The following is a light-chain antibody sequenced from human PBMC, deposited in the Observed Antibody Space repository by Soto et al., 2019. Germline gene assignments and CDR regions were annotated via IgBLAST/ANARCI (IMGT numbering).Light chain of an antibody. V-gene: IGKV1-5*01. Sequence: DIQMTQSPSTLSASVGDRVTITCRASQRISSWLAWYQQKPGKAPKLLIYDASYLERGVPSRFSGSESGTEITLTISSLQPDDLATYYCQQYNSFWTFGQGTKVEI. J-gene: IGKJ1*01. CDR3: QQYNSFWT. CDR2: DAS. CDR1: QRISSW.